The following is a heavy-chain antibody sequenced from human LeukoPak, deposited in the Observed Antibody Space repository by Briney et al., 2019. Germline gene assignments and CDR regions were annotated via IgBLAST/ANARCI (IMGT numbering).Heavy chain of an antibody. J-gene: IGHJ4*02. CDR1: GYTLTSYD. Sequence: GASVKVSCKASGYTLTSYDINWVRQATGQGLEWMGWMNPNSGNTGYAQKFQGRVAITRNTSISTAYMELSSLRSEDTAVYYCARTIAAAGTPFFDYWGQGTLVTVSS. V-gene: IGHV1-8*03. CDR2: MNPNSGNT. D-gene: IGHD6-13*01. CDR3: ARTIAAAGTPFFDY.